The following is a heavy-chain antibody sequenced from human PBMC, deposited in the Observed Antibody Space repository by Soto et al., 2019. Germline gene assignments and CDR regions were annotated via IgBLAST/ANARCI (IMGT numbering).Heavy chain of an antibody. CDR1: GDSISSSNW. V-gene: IGHV4-4*02. CDR3: ARARQSCSSTSCYLDP. CDR2: IHHSGST. Sequence: SETLSLTCGVSGDSISSSNWWNWVRQPPGKGLEWIGEIHHSGSTNYNPSLKIRVTISVDKSKNQFSLKLNSVIAADTAVYYRARARQSCSSTSCYLDPWGQGTLVTVSS. D-gene: IGHD2-2*01. J-gene: IGHJ5*02.